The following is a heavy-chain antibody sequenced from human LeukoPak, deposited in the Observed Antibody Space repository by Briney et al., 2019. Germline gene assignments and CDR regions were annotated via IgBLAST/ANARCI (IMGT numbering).Heavy chain of an antibody. V-gene: IGHV3-53*01. CDR2: IYSGGST. CDR3: ASVYYYGSGSQTHLYYYYGMDV. Sequence: PGGSLRLSCAASGFTVSSNYMSWVRQVPGKGLEWVSVIYSGGSTYYADSVKGRFTISRDNSKNTLYLQMNSLSAEDTAVYYCASVYYYGSGSQTHLYYYYGMDVWGQGTTVTVSS. D-gene: IGHD3-10*01. CDR1: GFTVSSNY. J-gene: IGHJ6*02.